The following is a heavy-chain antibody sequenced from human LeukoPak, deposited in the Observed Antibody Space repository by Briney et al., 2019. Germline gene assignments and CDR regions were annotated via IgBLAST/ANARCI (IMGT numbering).Heavy chain of an antibody. J-gene: IGHJ1*01. CDR2: IIPIFGTA. Sequence: ASVTVSCKASGGTFSSYAISWVRQAPGQGLEWMGGIIPIFGTANYAQKFQGRVTITADESTSTAYMELSSLRSEDTAVYYCARGTTVTTPAYFQHWGQGTLVTVSS. CDR3: ARGTTVTTPAYFQH. D-gene: IGHD4-17*01. V-gene: IGHV1-69*01. CDR1: GGTFSSYA.